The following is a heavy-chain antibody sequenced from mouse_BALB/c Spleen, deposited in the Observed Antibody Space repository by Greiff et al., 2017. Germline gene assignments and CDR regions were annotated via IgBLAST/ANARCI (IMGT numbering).Heavy chain of an antibody. V-gene: IGHV1-87*01. CDR1: GYTFTSYW. Sequence: QVHVKQSGAELARPGASVKLSCKASGYTFTSYWMQWVKQRPGQGLEWIGAIYPGDGDTRYTQKFKGKATLTADKSSSTAYMQLSSLASEDSAVYYCARGWDWGQGTTLTVSS. D-gene: IGHD3-3*01. CDR2: IYPGDGDT. J-gene: IGHJ2*01. CDR3: ARGWD.